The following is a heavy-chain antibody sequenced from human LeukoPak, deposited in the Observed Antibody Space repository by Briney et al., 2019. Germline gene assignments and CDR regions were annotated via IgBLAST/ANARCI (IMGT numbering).Heavy chain of an antibody. CDR3: ARRYCSSTSCYNPRAFDI. J-gene: IGHJ3*02. CDR1: GFTFSSYA. D-gene: IGHD2-2*02. CDR2: ISGSGGST. V-gene: IGHV3-23*01. Sequence: PGGSLRLSCAASGFTFSSYAMSWVRQAPGKGLEWVSAISGSGGSTYYADSVKGRFTISRDNAKNSLYLQMNSLRAEDTAVYYCARRYCSSTSCYNPRAFDIWGQGTMVTVSS.